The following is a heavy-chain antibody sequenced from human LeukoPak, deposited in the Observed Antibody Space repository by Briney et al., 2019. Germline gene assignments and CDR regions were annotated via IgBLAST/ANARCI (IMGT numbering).Heavy chain of an antibody. D-gene: IGHD6-6*01. J-gene: IGHJ4*02. Sequence: SETLSLTCTVSGDSISSYYWSWIRQPPGKGLEWIGYGHYSGSTNYNPSLKSRDTMSVDTSKNQFSLRLSSVTAADTAVYYCAGGSTRPDFWGQGTLVTVSS. CDR2: GHYSGST. CDR1: GDSISSYY. CDR3: AGGSTRPDF. V-gene: IGHV4-59*01.